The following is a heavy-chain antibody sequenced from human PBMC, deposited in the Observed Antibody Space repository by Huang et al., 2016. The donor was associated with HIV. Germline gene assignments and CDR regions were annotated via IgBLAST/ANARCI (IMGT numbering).Heavy chain of an antibody. V-gene: IGHV4-39*02. Sequence: QVQLQESGQGLVKPSDTLSLTCIVSGDSVDSSYSYWGWVRQPPGKGLEWMGRIYSNGNTYYNMYLQRRITISVDTSKNHFSLNLKTVTAADTAVYYCSRGPSTPATELWGQGTMVTVSS. CDR1: GDSVDSSYSY. D-gene: IGHD1-1*01. J-gene: IGHJ3*01. CDR3: SRGPSTPATEL. CDR2: IYSNGNT.